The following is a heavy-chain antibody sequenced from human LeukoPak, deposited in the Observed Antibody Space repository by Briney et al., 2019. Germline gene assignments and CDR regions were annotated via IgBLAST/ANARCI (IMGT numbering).Heavy chain of an antibody. CDR2: ISWNSGSI. CDR1: GFTFDDYA. Sequence: PGGSLRLSCAASGFTFDDYAMHWVRQAPGKGLEWVSGISWNSGSIGYADSVKGRFTISRDNAKNSLYLQMNSLRAEDTALYYCAKGGYSSIWSYNWFDPWGQGTLVTVSS. J-gene: IGHJ5*02. V-gene: IGHV3-9*01. D-gene: IGHD6-13*01. CDR3: AKGGYSSIWSYNWFDP.